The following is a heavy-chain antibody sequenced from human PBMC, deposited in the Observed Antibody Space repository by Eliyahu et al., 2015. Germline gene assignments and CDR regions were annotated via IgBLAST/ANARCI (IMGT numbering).Heavy chain of an antibody. CDR2: INPNSGGT. CDR1: GYTFTDYY. Sequence: QVQLVQSGAEVKKPGASVKVSCKASGYTFTDYYMHWVRQAPGQGLEWMGWINPNSGGTDYTQKFQGRVTMTRDTSISTAYMELSSLRSDDTAVYYCARERPPGGPEFDYWGQGTLVTVSS. CDR3: ARERPPGGPEFDY. D-gene: IGHD1-14*01. V-gene: IGHV1-2*02. J-gene: IGHJ4*02.